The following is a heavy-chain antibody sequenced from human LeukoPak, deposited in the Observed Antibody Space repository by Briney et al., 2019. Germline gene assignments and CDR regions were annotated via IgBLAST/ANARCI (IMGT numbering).Heavy chain of an antibody. CDR3: ARSSSYYDYVWGSYRSSYYFDY. CDR2: INHSGST. V-gene: IGHV4-34*01. Sequence: SETLSLTCAVYGGSFSGYYWSWIRQPPGKGLEWIGEINHSGSTNYNPSLKSRVTISVDTSKNQFSLKLSSVTAADTAVYYCARSSSYYDYVWGSYRSSYYFDYWGQGTLVTVSS. D-gene: IGHD3-16*02. J-gene: IGHJ4*02. CDR1: GGSFSGYY.